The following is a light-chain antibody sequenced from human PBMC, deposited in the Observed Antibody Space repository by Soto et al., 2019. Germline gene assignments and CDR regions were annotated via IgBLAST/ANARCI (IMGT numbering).Light chain of an antibody. J-gene: IGKJ1*01. V-gene: IGKV1-5*03. CDR1: QTISSL. CDR2: KAS. Sequence: DIQMTHSPSTLSGSVEDRLTITCLASQTISSLLAWYQQKPGKAPKLLIYKASTLKSGVPSRFSGSGSGTEFTLTISSLQPDDFATYYCQHYNSYSEAFGQGTKVDIK. CDR3: QHYNSYSEA.